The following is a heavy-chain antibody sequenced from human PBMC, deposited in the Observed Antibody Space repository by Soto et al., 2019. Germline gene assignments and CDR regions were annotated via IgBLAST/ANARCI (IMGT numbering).Heavy chain of an antibody. CDR2: VSYEENIN. Sequence: QVSLVEFGGGVVQPGGSLRLSCAAPGFPFGTFALHWIRQVPGKGPEWVSIVSYEENINFNLDSGKASFTVSRDNSRNTLYLQMTRLRPECTAVYYCAKGKMWDYGSNSKTYFQHWGPGTLVSVSS. J-gene: IGHJ1*01. V-gene: IGHV3-30*05. CDR3: AKGKMWDYGSNSKTYFQH. D-gene: IGHD4-17*01. CDR1: GFPFGTFA.